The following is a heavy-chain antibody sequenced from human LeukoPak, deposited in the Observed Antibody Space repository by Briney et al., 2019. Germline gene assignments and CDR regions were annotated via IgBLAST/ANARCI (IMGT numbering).Heavy chain of an antibody. V-gene: IGHV1-2*02. CDR2: INPNSGGT. Sequence: ASVKVSCKASGYTFTGYYMHWVRQAPGQGLEWMGWINPNSGGTNYAQKFQGRVTMTRDTSISTAYMELSRLGSDDTAVYYCVRSEVGDTSKAYFEHWGQGTLVTVSS. D-gene: IGHD5-18*01. J-gene: IGHJ4*02. CDR3: VRSEVGDTSKAYFEH. CDR1: GYTFTGYY.